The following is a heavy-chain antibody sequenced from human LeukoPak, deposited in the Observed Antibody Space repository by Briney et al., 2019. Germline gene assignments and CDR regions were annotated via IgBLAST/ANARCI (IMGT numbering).Heavy chain of an antibody. Sequence: PSETLSLTCTVSGGSISSYYWSWIRQPSGKGLEWIGYIYYSGSTNYNPSLKSRVTISVDTSKNQFSLKLSSVTAADTAVYYCARTPYYDFWSGYQRGVFDYWGQGTLVTVSS. V-gene: IGHV4-59*08. J-gene: IGHJ4*02. CDR2: IYYSGST. D-gene: IGHD3-3*01. CDR3: ARTPYYDFWSGYQRGVFDY. CDR1: GGSISSYY.